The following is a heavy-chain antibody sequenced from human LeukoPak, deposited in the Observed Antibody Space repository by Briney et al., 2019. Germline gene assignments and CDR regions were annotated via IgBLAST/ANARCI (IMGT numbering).Heavy chain of an antibody. V-gene: IGHV1-69*04. D-gene: IGHD4-23*01. CDR1: GGTFSSYT. CDR3: ARDGSYGGNSGRNVDY. CDR2: IIPILGIA. J-gene: IGHJ4*02. Sequence: SVKVSCKASGGTFSSYTISWVRQAPGQGLEWMGRIIPILGIANYAQKFQGRVTITADKSTSTAYMALSSLRSEDTAVYYCARDGSYGGNSGRNVDYWGQGTLVTVSS.